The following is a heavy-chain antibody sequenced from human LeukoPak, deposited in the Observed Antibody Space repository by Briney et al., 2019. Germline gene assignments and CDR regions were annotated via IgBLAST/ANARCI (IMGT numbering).Heavy chain of an antibody. J-gene: IGHJ4*02. CDR3: AKDQRPYYYDSSGYYSGSTIDY. CDR2: ISGSGGST. D-gene: IGHD3-22*01. Sequence: GGSLRLSCAASGFTFSSYAMSWVRQAPGKGLEWVSVISGSGGSTYYADSVKGRFTISRDNSKDTLYLQMNSLRAEDTAVYYCAKDQRPYYYDSSGYYSGSTIDYWGQGTLVTVSS. V-gene: IGHV3-23*01. CDR1: GFTFSSYA.